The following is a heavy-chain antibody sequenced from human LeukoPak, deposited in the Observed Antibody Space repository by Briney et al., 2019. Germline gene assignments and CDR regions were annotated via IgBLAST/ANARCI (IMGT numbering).Heavy chain of an antibody. V-gene: IGHV4-30-4*08. CDR1: GGSISSGVYY. J-gene: IGHJ4*02. D-gene: IGHD5-24*01. CDR3: ARASRDGYNYVDY. CDR2: IYYSGST. Sequence: SETLSLTCTVSGGSISSGVYYWSWIRQPPGKGLEWLGYIYYSGSTYYNPSLKSRVTISVDTSKNQFSLKLSSATAADTAVYYCARASRDGYNYVDYWGQGTLVTVSS.